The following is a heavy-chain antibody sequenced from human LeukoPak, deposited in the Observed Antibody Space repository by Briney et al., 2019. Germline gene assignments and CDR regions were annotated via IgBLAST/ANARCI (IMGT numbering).Heavy chain of an antibody. CDR3: AKRVSYSSSSVYFDS. CDR2: ISDTGSKT. J-gene: IGHJ4*02. D-gene: IGHD6-6*01. V-gene: IGHV3-23*01. CDR1: GFTLSTYG. Sequence: GGSLRLSCAASGFTLSTYGMSWVRQAPGMRLEWVSGISDTGSKTYYAESVKGRFTISRDNSKNTLSLQMNSLRAEDTALYYCAKRVSYSSSSVYFDSWGQGTLVTVSS.